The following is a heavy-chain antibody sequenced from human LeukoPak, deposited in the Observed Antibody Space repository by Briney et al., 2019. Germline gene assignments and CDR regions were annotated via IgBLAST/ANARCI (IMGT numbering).Heavy chain of an antibody. CDR2: ISSNGGST. CDR3: ARDRGYCSGGSCYNPGYYFDY. J-gene: IGHJ4*02. V-gene: IGHV3-64*01. D-gene: IGHD2-15*01. CDR1: GFTFSSYA. Sequence: TGGSLRLSCAASGFTFSSYAMHWVRQAPGKGLEYVSAISSNGGSTYYANSVKGRFTISRDNSKNTLYLQMGSLRAEDMAVYYRARDRGYCSGGSCYNPGYYFDYWGQGTLVTVSS.